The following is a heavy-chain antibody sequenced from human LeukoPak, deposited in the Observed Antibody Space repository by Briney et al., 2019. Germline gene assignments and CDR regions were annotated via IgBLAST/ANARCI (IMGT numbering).Heavy chain of an antibody. J-gene: IGHJ4*02. Sequence: GGSLRLSCAASGFTFSSYEMNWVRQAPGEGLIWVSTIGGSSGRTYYADSVKGRFTISRDNSKNTLYLQMNSLRAEDTAVYYCAKEGSSGWFDYWGQGTLVTVSS. CDR2: IGGSSGRT. CDR3: AKEGSSGWFDY. V-gene: IGHV3-23*01. D-gene: IGHD6-19*01. CDR1: GFTFSSYE.